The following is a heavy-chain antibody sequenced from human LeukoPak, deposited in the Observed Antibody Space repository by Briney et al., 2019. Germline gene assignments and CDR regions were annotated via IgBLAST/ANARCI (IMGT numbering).Heavy chain of an antibody. CDR1: GYFISSGYY. CDR2: FHHSGNT. Sequence: SETLSLTCAVSGYFISSGYYWGWIRQPPGKGLEWIGGFHHSGNTYYNPSLKSRVTISLDTSKNEFSLKLNSVTATDTAVYYCARGDVNFDPWSGYALDFWGQGTLVTVSS. D-gene: IGHD3-3*01. V-gene: IGHV4-38-2*01. J-gene: IGHJ4*02. CDR3: ARGDVNFDPWSGYALDF.